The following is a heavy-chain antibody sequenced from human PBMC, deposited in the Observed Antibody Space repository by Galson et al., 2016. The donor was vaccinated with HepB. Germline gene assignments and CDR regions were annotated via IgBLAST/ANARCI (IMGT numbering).Heavy chain of an antibody. CDR2: ISWNSGSI. CDR1: GFTFNDYG. Sequence: SLRLSCAASGFTFNDYGMHWVRQAPGKGLEWVSGISWNSGSIGYADSVKGRFTISRDNAKNSLYLQMNSLRAEDTALYYCAKGDYGDYIVYGMDVWGHGTTVTVSS. CDR3: AKGDYGDYIVYGMDV. V-gene: IGHV3-9*01. J-gene: IGHJ6*02. D-gene: IGHD4-17*01.